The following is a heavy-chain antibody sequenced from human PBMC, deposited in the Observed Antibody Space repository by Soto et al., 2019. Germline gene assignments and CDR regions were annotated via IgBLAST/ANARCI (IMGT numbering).Heavy chain of an antibody. V-gene: IGHV1-46*01. CDR1: GYSLASYD. D-gene: IGHD6-13*01. CDR2: INPSSGRP. Sequence: ASVKVSCKASGYSLASYDLHWVRQAPGQGPEWMGIINPSSGRPSYAQKFQGRVTMTRDTSTSTVYMEMSSLRSEDTAVYYCARDRGGSSWPLPLDYWGQGTLVTVSS. CDR3: ARDRGGSSWPLPLDY. J-gene: IGHJ4*02.